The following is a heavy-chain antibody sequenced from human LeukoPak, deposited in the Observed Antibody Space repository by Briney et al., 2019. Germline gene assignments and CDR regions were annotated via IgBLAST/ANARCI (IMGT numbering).Heavy chain of an antibody. V-gene: IGHV4-30-2*01. CDR1: GGSISSGGYY. CDR3: ARKIVCSGGSCPGWVFDI. Sequence: PSETLSLTCTVSGGSISSGGYYWSWIRQPPGKGLEWIGYIYHSGSTYYNPSLKSRVTISVDRSKNQFSLKLSSVTAADTAVYYCARKIVCSGGSCPGWVFDIWGQGTMVTVSS. CDR2: IYHSGST. D-gene: IGHD2-15*01. J-gene: IGHJ3*02.